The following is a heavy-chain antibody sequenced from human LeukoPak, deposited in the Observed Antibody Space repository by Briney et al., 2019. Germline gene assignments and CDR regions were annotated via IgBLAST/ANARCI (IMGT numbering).Heavy chain of an antibody. V-gene: IGHV4-31*03. CDR3: ARGYRGQELPSYYFDY. D-gene: IGHD1-26*01. J-gene: IGHJ4*02. CDR2: IYYSGST. Sequence: SETLSLTCTVSGGSISSGGYYWSWIRQHPGKGLEWIGYIYYSGSTYYNPSLKSRVTISVDTSKNQFSLKLSSVTAADTAVYYCARGYRGQELPSYYFDYWGQGTLVTVSS. CDR1: GGSISSGGYY.